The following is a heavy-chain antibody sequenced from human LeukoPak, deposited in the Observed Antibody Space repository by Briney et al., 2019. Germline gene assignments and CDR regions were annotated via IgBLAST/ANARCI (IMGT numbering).Heavy chain of an antibody. D-gene: IGHD6-25*01. Sequence: KPSETLSLTCAVYGGSFSGYYWSWIRQPPGKGLEWIGEINHSGSTNYNPSLKSRVAISVDTSKNQFSLKLSSVTAADTAVYYCASRSSGEFAWGQGTLVTVSS. V-gene: IGHV4-34*01. J-gene: IGHJ5*02. CDR2: INHSGST. CDR3: ASRSSGEFA. CDR1: GGSFSGYY.